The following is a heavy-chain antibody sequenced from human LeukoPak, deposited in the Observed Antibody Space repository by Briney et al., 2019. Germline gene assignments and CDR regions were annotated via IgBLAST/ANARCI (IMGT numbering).Heavy chain of an antibody. CDR3: ARSYSSSRGTFDY. CDR1: GFTFSSYA. J-gene: IGHJ4*02. V-gene: IGHV3-21*01. D-gene: IGHD6-6*01. CDR2: ITSSSSYI. Sequence: GGSLRLSCAASGFTFSSYAMTWVRQATGKGLEWVSSITSSSSYIYYADSVKGRFTISRDNAKNSLYLQMNSLRAEDTAVYYCARSYSSSRGTFDYWGEGTLVTVPS.